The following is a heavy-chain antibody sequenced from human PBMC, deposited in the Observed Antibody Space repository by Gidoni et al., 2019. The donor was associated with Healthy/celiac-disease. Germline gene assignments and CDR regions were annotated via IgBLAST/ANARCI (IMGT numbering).Heavy chain of an antibody. Sequence: QVQLQQWGAGLLKPSETLSLTCAVYGGSFSGYYWSWSRQPPGKGLEWIGEINHSGSTNYNPSLKSRVTISVDTSKNQFSLKLSSVTAADTAVYYCARIGYYYDSSGYLGGMDVWGQGTTVTVSS. D-gene: IGHD3-22*01. J-gene: IGHJ6*02. V-gene: IGHV4-34*01. CDR2: INHSGST. CDR3: ARIGYYYDSSGYLGGMDV. CDR1: GGSFSGYY.